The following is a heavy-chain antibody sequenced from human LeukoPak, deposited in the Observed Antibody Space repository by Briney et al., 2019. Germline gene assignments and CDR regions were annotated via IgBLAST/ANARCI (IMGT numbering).Heavy chain of an antibody. Sequence: GSSVKVSCKASGDTLSSYAFSWVRQAPGQELGWMGRIIPTLGIANYAQKFQGRVTMTTDTSTSTAYMELRSLRSDDTAVYYCARVKVEMATILHYFDYWGQGTLVTVSS. CDR2: IIPTLGIA. J-gene: IGHJ4*02. D-gene: IGHD5-24*01. CDR3: ARVKVEMATILHYFDY. CDR1: GDTLSSYA. V-gene: IGHV1-69*04.